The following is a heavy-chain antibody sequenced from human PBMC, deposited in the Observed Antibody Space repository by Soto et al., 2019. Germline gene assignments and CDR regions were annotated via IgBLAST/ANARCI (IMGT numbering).Heavy chain of an antibody. V-gene: IGHV3-23*01. CDR3: AKEMSIVAGHTFDY. CDR1: GFTLSSYA. J-gene: IGHJ4*02. CDR2: ISGSGGST. Sequence: AGSPRLSCAASGFTLSSYAMSWVRQAPGKGLEWVSAISGSGGSTYYADSVKGRFTISRDNSKNTLYLQMDSLRAEDTAVYYCAKEMSIVAGHTFDYWGQGTLVTVSS. D-gene: IGHD2-15*01.